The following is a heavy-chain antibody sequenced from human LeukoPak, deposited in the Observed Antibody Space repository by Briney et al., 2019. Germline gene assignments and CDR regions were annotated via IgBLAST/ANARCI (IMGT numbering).Heavy chain of an antibody. CDR3: ARDSVTTPFDY. J-gene: IGHJ4*02. CDR2: ISAYNGNT. CDR1: GYTFTSYG. Sequence: ASVTVSCKASGYTFTSYGISWLRQAPGQGLEWMGWISAYNGNTNYAQKLQGRVSMTTDTSTSTAYMELRSLRSDDTAVYYCARDSVTTPFDYWGQGTLVTVSS. D-gene: IGHD4-17*01. V-gene: IGHV1-18*04.